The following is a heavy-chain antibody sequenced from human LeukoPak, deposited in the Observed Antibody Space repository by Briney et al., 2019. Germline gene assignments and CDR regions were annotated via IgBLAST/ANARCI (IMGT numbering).Heavy chain of an antibody. CDR2: IRSKRNNYAT. D-gene: IGHD6-13*01. Sequence: HPGGSLKLSCAASGFTFSGSVMHWVRQAAGKGLEWVGRIRSKRNNYATAYAASVKGRFTISRDDLKNTVYLHMDSLKTEDTALYYCSRLEDSSPIEVALDIWGQGTVVTVSS. J-gene: IGHJ3*02. CDR1: GFTFSGSV. V-gene: IGHV3-73*01. CDR3: SRLEDSSPIEVALDI.